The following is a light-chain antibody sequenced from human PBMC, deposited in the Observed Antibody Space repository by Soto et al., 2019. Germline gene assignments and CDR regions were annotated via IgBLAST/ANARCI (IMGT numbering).Light chain of an antibody. V-gene: IGKV3-15*01. CDR2: GAS. J-gene: IGKJ1*01. CDR3: QQYNNWPRT. CDR1: QSISTI. Sequence: ELVMTQSPATLSVAPGERATLSCRASQSISTILAWYQQKPGQAPSLLIYGASTRATGIPARFSGSGSGTEFTLTISSLQSEDFAVYYCQQYNNWPRTFGQGTKVEIK.